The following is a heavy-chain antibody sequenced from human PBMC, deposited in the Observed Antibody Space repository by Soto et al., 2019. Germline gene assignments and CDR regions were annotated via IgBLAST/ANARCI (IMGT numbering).Heavy chain of an antibody. CDR2: IYSGGNT. J-gene: IGHJ4*02. V-gene: IGHV3-53*01. Sequence: EVQLVESGGGLIQPGGSLRLSCAASGFSVSSNYMTWVRQAPGKGLEWVSVIYSGGNTFYADSVKGRFTISRDNSKNTQYLQMNSLRAEDTAVYYCARDLGRILDYWGQGTLVTVSS. CDR1: GFSVSSNY. D-gene: IGHD7-27*01. CDR3: ARDLGRILDY.